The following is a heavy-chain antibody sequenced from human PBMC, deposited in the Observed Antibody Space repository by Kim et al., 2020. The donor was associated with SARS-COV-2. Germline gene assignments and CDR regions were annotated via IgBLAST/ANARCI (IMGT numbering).Heavy chain of an antibody. V-gene: IGHV4-30-4*01. CDR3: ARGTSSTSSILFDP. CDR1: GGSISSGDYY. Sequence: SETLSLTCTVSGGSISSGDYYWSWIRQPPGKGLEWIGYIYYSGSTYYNPSLKSRVTIPVDTSKNQFSLKLSSVTAADTAVYYCARGTSSTSSILFDPWGQGTLVTVSS. CDR2: IYYSGST. J-gene: IGHJ5*02. D-gene: IGHD2-2*01.